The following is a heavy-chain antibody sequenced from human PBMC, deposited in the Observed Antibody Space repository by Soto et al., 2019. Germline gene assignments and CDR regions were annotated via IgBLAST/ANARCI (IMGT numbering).Heavy chain of an antibody. CDR1: GGTFSSYA. CDR2: IIPIFGTA. V-gene: IGHV1-69*13. Sequence: SVKVSCKASGGTFSSYAISWVRQAPGQGLEWMGGIIPIFGTANYAQKFQGRVTITADESTSTAYMELSSLRSEDTAVYYCARGGSLGRYNWFDPWGQGTLVTVSS. D-gene: IGHD3-16*01. J-gene: IGHJ5*02. CDR3: ARGGSLGRYNWFDP.